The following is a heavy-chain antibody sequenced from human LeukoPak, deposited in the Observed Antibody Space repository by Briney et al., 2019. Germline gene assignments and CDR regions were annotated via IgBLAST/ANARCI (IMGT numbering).Heavy chain of an antibody. V-gene: IGHV3-30*02. D-gene: IGHD3-9*01. Sequence: GGSLRLSCAASGFTFSSYGMHWVRQAPGKGLEWVAFIRNDGNNKYYADSAKGRFTISRDNSKNTLYLQMNSLRAEDTAVYYCARGGYYNILTGFRGRFLGFDYWGQGTLVTVSS. CDR1: GFTFSSYG. CDR3: ARGGYYNILTGFRGRFLGFDY. J-gene: IGHJ4*02. CDR2: IRNDGNNK.